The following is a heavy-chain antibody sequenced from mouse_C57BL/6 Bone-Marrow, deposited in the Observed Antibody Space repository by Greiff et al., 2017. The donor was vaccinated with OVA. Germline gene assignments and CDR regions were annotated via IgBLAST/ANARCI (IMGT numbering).Heavy chain of an antibody. Sequence: EVQRVESGGGLVKPGGSLKLSCAASGFTFSDYGMHWVRQAPEKGLEWVAYISSGSSTIYYADTVKGRFTISRDNAKNTLLQQMTRLRSEDTAMYYCARWGWLLPYFDYWGQGTTLTVSS. D-gene: IGHD2-3*01. J-gene: IGHJ2*01. CDR2: ISSGSSTI. V-gene: IGHV5-17*01. CDR3: ARWGWLLPYFDY. CDR1: GFTFSDYG.